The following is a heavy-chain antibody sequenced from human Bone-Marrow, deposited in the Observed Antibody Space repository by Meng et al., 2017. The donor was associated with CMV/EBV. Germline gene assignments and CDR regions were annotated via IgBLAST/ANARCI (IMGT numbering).Heavy chain of an antibody. CDR1: GFTFSSYW. Sequence: GESLKISCAASGFTFSSYWMHWVRQAPGKGLVWVSRINSDGSSTSHADSVKGRFTISRDNAKNTLYLQMNSLRAEDTAVYYCASASGSRFWGQGTMVTVSS. D-gene: IGHD1-26*01. CDR2: INSDGSST. CDR3: ASASGSRF. V-gene: IGHV3-74*01. J-gene: IGHJ3*01.